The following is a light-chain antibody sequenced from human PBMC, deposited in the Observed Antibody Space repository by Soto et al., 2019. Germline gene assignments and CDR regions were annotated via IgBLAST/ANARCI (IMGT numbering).Light chain of an antibody. J-gene: IGLJ1*01. Sequence: QSVLTQPPSVSGTPGQRVTISCSGSSSNVAINPVNWYQHLPGAAPRLLIYETDRRSSGVPDRFSASKSGTSASLAISGLTSEDEADYYCEAWDENLDGPYVFGTGIKVTVL. CDR1: SSNVAINP. CDR3: EAWDENLDGPYV. CDR2: ETD. V-gene: IGLV1-44*01.